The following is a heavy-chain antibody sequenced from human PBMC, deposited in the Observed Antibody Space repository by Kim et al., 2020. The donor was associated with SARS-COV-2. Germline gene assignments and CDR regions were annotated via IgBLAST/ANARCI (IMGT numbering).Heavy chain of an antibody. V-gene: IGHV1-2*02. CDR1: GYTFTGYY. CDR2: INPNSGGT. J-gene: IGHJ4*02. D-gene: IGHD6-13*01. CDR3: ARGSNIAAHHLFDY. Sequence: ASVKVSCKASGYTFTGYYMHWVRQAPGQGLEWMGWINPNSGGTNYAQKFQGRVTMTRDTSISTAYMELSRLRSDDTAVYYCARGSNIAAHHLFDYWGQGTLVTVSS.